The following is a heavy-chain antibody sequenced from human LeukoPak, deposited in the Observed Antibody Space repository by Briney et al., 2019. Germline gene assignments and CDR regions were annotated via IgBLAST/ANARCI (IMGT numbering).Heavy chain of an antibody. CDR3: ARHGLAVAGTRGYYFDY. CDR1: GGSISSSSYY. CDR2: IYYSGST. Sequence: SKTLSLTCTVSGGSISSSSYYWGWIRQPPGKGLEWIGSIYYSGSTYYNPSLKSRVTISVDTSKDQFSLNLSSVTAADTAVYYCARHGLAVAGTRGYYFDYWGQGTLVTVSS. D-gene: IGHD6-19*01. J-gene: IGHJ4*02. V-gene: IGHV4-39*01.